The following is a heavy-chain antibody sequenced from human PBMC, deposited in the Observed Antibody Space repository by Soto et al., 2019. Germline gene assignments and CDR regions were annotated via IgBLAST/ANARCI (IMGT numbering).Heavy chain of an antibody. D-gene: IGHD1-20*01. CDR1: GGTFSSYA. CDR2: IIPIFGTA. J-gene: IGHJ6*02. Sequence: QVQLVQSGAEVKKPGSSVKVSCKASGGTFSSYAISWVRQAPGQGLEWMGGIIPIFGTANYAQKFQGRVTITADESTSTAYMELSILRSEDTAVYYFARSITGTVSYYYGMDVWGQGTTVTVSS. CDR3: ARSITGTVSYYYGMDV. V-gene: IGHV1-69*12.